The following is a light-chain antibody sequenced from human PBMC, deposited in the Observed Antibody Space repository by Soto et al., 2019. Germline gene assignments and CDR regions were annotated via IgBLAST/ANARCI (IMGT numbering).Light chain of an antibody. Sequence: EIVMTQSPATLSVSPGERVILSCRASQSIYDKLAWYQQKPGQTPRLLIYDASTRATGISGSFSGSGSGTAFILPISSLQYADFAVYYCQQYNRRSRTFGRGTKVDIK. J-gene: IGKJ4*02. V-gene: IGKV3-15*01. CDR1: QSIYDK. CDR3: QQYNRRSRT. CDR2: DAS.